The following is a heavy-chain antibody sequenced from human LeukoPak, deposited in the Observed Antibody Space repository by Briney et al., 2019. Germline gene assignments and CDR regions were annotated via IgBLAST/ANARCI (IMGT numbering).Heavy chain of an antibody. CDR2: ISYDGSNK. Sequence: PGGSLRLSCAASGFTFSSYGMHWVRQAPGKGLEWVAVISYDGSNKYYADSVKGRFTISRDNPKNTLYLQMNSLRAEDTAVYYCAKDSTASVGDYPMSGYFDYWGQGTLVTVSS. CDR1: GFTFSSYG. CDR3: AKDSTASVGDYPMSGYFDY. D-gene: IGHD4-17*01. V-gene: IGHV3-30*18. J-gene: IGHJ4*02.